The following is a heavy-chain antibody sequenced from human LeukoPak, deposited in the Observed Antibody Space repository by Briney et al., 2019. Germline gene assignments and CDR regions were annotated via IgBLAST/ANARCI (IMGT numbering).Heavy chain of an antibody. Sequence: ASVKVSCKASGYTFTSYGISWVRQAPGQGLEWMGWISAYNGNTNYAQKLQGRVTMTTDTSTSTAYMELRSLRSDDTAVYYCARDHYYDSSAYPGGFDYWGQGTLVTVSS. CDR2: ISAYNGNT. D-gene: IGHD3-22*01. V-gene: IGHV1-18*01. J-gene: IGHJ4*02. CDR1: GYTFTSYG. CDR3: ARDHYYDSSAYPGGFDY.